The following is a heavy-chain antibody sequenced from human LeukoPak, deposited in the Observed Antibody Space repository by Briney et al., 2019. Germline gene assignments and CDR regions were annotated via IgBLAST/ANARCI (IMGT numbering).Heavy chain of an antibody. Sequence: SETLSLTCAVYGGSFSGYYWSWIRQPPGKGLEWIGEINHSGSTNYNPSLKSRVTISVDTSENQFSLKLSSVTAADTAVYYCARIALGYCSGGSCYPDYYYGMDVWGQGTTVTVSS. V-gene: IGHV4-34*01. CDR3: ARIALGYCSGGSCYPDYYYGMDV. J-gene: IGHJ6*02. CDR2: INHSGST. D-gene: IGHD2-15*01. CDR1: GGSFSGYY.